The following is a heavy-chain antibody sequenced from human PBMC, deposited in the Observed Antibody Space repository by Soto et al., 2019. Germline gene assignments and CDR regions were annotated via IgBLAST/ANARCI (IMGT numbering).Heavy chain of an antibody. CDR1: GFTFSSYG. CDR2: ISYDGSNK. V-gene: IGHV3-30*18. CDR3: AKTVGYQLLLGGFDY. J-gene: IGHJ4*02. D-gene: IGHD2-2*01. Sequence: GGSLRLSCAASGFTFSSYGMHWVRQAPGKGLEWVAVISYDGSNKYYADSVKGRFTISRDNSKNTLYLQMNSLRAEDTAVYYCAKTVGYQLLLGGFDYWGQGTPVTVSS.